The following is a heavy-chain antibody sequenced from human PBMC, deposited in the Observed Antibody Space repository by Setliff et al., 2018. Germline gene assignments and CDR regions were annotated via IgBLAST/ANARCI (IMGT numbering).Heavy chain of an antibody. CDR3: ARAVASAGTVYFDY. V-gene: IGHV5-51*01. J-gene: IGHJ4*02. D-gene: IGHD6-13*01. CDR2: IYPSDSHT. Sequence: PGESLKISCKASGYTFSRYWIGWVRQMPGKGLEWLGIIYPSDSHTRYSPSFQGQVTISADKSISTAYLQWSSLKASDTAMYYCARAVASAGTVYFDYWGQGTLVTVSS. CDR1: GYTFSRYW.